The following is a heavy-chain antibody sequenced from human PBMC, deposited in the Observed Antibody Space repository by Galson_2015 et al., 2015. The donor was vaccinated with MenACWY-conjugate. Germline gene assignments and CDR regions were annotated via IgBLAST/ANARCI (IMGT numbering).Heavy chain of an antibody. CDR2: ISAGGGCT. D-gene: IGHD6-6*01. V-gene: IGHV3-23*01. CDR3: AKERDSLSHNCSFYFMDV. CDR1: GFSFRSNA. J-gene: IGHJ6*03. Sequence: SLRLSCAASGFSFRSNAMSWVRQAPGKGLEWVSAISAGGGCTYYPDYPKGRITISRDNSKNTLFLEMNRLRGEDTDLYYCAKERDSLSHNCSFYFMDVWGKGTTVTVS.